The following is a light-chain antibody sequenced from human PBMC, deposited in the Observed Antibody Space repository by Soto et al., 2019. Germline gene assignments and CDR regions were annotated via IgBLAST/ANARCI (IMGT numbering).Light chain of an antibody. CDR2: AAT. V-gene: IGKV3-20*01. CDR3: QQYGDSPFA. CDR1: QSIYINS. J-gene: IGKJ3*01. Sequence: EIVLTQSPGTLSLSPGERATLSCRAGQSIYINSLAWYQHKRGQAPRLLIYAATVRATAVPDRFNGSGSGTDFALTIGRLEPEDSAMYYCQQYGDSPFAFGPGTKLDVK.